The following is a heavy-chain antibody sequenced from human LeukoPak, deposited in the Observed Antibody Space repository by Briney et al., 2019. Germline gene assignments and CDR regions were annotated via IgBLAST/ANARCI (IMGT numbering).Heavy chain of an antibody. D-gene: IGHD3-22*01. CDR2: IYYSGST. V-gene: IGHV4-59*01. CDR1: GGSISSYY. J-gene: IGHJ4*02. CDR3: AREDSSGYSYFDY. Sequence: SETLSLTCTVSGGSISSYYWSWIRQPPGMGLEWIGYIYYSGSTNYNPSLKSRVTISVDTSKNQFSLKLSSVTAADTAVYYCAREDSSGYSYFDYWGQGTLVTVSS.